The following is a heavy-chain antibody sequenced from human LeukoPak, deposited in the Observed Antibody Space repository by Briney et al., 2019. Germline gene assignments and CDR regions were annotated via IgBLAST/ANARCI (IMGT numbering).Heavy chain of an antibody. J-gene: IGHJ5*02. Sequence: EASVKVSCKASGYTFIGYYMHWVRQAPGQGLEWVGWINPNSGGTNYAQKFQGRVTMTRDTSISTAYMELSRLRSDDTAVYYCARDRVVRGPTGDWFDPWGQGTLVTVSS. CDR3: ARDRVVRGPTGDWFDP. D-gene: IGHD3-10*01. CDR1: GYTFIGYY. V-gene: IGHV1-2*02. CDR2: INPNSGGT.